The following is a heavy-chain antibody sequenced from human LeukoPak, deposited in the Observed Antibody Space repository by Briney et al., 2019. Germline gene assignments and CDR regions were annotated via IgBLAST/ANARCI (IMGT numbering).Heavy chain of an antibody. J-gene: IGHJ4*02. CDR2: ISSSSSTI. CDR1: GFTFSSYS. Sequence: GGSLRLSCAASGFTFSSYSMNWVRQAPGKGLEWVSYISSSSSTIYYADSVKGRFTISRDNAKNSLYLQMNSLRAEDTAVYYCARDPGDIVAAYYFDYWGQGTLVTVSS. D-gene: IGHD5-12*01. V-gene: IGHV3-48*04. CDR3: ARDPGDIVAAYYFDY.